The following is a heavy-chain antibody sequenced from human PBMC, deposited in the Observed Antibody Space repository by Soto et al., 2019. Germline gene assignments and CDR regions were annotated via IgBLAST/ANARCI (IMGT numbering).Heavy chain of an antibody. D-gene: IGHD3-3*01. CDR1: GFTFSSYG. CDR2: ISYDGSNK. J-gene: IGHJ4*02. V-gene: IGHV3-30*18. CDR3: AKWVGMSGLFLGRDY. Sequence: LRLSCAASGFTFSSYGMHWVRQAPGKGLEWVAVISYDGSNKYYADSVKGRFTISRDNSKNTLYLQMNSPRAEDTAVYYCAKWVGMSGLFLGRDYWGQGTLVTVSS.